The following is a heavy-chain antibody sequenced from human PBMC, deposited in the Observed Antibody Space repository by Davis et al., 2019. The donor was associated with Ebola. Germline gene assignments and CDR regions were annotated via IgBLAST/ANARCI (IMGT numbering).Heavy chain of an antibody. Sequence: GESLKISCAASGFTFSSYGMHWVRQAPGKGLEWVAVIWYDGSNKYYADSVKGRFTISRDNSKNTLYLQMNSLRAEDTAVYYCARVLQDPYSGYDLGGPDYWGQGTLVTVSS. CDR2: IWYDGSNK. D-gene: IGHD5-12*01. CDR3: ARVLQDPYSGYDLGGPDY. CDR1: GFTFSSYG. V-gene: IGHV3-33*01. J-gene: IGHJ4*02.